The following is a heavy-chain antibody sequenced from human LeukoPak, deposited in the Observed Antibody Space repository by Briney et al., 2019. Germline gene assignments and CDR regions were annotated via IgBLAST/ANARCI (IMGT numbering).Heavy chain of an antibody. CDR2: IYSSGST. CDR3: ARGGKATVVTV. V-gene: IGHV4-4*07. D-gene: IGHD4-23*01. J-gene: IGHJ4*02. Sequence: SETLSLTCTVSGGSISGYYWSWIRQPAGKGLEWIGRIYSSGSTNYNPSLKSRVTMSVDTSKNQFSLKLSSVTAADTAVYYCARGGKATVVTVWGQGTLVTVSS. CDR1: GGSISGYY.